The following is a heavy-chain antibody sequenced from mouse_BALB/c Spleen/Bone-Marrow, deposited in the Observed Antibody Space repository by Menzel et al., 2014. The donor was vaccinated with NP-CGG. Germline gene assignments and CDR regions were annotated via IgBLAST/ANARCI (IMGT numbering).Heavy chain of an antibody. V-gene: IGHV2-6-7*01. CDR3: ARDSFLITRALDY. CDR1: GFSLTGYG. J-gene: IGHJ4*01. D-gene: IGHD2-4*01. CDR2: IWGDGST. Sequence: VKLVESGPGLVAPSQCLSITCTVSGFSLTGYGVSWVRQPPGKGLEWLGMIWGDGSTDYNSALKSRLSISKDNSKSQVFLKMNSLQTDDTAMYYCARDSFLITRALDYWGQGTSVTVSS.